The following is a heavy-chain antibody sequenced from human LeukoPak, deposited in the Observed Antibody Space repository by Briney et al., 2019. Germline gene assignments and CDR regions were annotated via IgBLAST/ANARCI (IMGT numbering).Heavy chain of an antibody. CDR1: GFTFSCYG. J-gene: IGHJ4*02. Sequence: GGSLRLACSASGFTFSCYGMNWVCQAPGKGEGWVSYISSSSSTIYYADSVKGRFTISRDNAKNSLYLQMNSLRDEDTAVYYCARDAFSDYGDYYFDYWGQGTLVTVSS. D-gene: IGHD4-17*01. V-gene: IGHV3-48*02. CDR2: ISSSSSTI. CDR3: ARDAFSDYGDYYFDY.